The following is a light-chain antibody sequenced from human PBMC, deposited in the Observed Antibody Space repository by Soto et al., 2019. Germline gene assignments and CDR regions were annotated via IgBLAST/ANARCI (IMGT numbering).Light chain of an antibody. CDR3: GTWDTSLRVFYV. CDR2: DNY. CDR1: SSNIGNNY. J-gene: IGLJ1*01. Sequence: VLTHPPSVSAAPGQNVTISCSGTSSNIGNNYVSWYQHLPGTAPRILIYDNYKRPSGIPDRFSGFKSGTSATLGITGLQTGDEADYYCGTWDTSLRVFYVFGSGTKVTVL. V-gene: IGLV1-51*01.